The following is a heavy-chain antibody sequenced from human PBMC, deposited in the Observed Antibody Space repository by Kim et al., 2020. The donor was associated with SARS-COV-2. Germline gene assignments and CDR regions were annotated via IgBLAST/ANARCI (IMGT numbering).Heavy chain of an antibody. D-gene: IGHD6-13*01. CDR2: IIPIFGTA. J-gene: IGHJ5*02. CDR1: GGTFSSYA. V-gene: IGHV1-69*13. Sequence: SVKVSCKASGGTFSSYAISWVRQAPGQGLEWMGGIIPIFGTANYAQKFQGRVTITADESTSTAYMELSSLRSEDTAVYYCARYSRSWPSWFDPWGQGALVTVSS. CDR3: ARYSRSWPSWFDP.